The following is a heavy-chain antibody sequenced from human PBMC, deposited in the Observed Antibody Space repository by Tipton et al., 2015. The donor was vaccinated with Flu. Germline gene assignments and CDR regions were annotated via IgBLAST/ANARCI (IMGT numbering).Heavy chain of an antibody. CDR3: ARGYDILTDGGGYFDY. CDR1: GFTVSSNY. D-gene: IGHD3-9*01. CDR2: IYIEGST. Sequence: SLRLSCAASGFTVSSNYMNWVRQAPGKGLEWVSVIYIEGSTYYADSVKGRFTISRDNSKNTLYLQMNSLRAEDTAVYYCARGYDILTDGGGYFDYWGQGTLVTVPS. V-gene: IGHV3-66*01. J-gene: IGHJ4*02.